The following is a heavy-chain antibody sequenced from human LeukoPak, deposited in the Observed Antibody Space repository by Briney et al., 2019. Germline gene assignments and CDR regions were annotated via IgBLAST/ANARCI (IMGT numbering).Heavy chain of an antibody. V-gene: IGHV1-69*02. D-gene: IGHD3-10*01. CDR3: ARVTGFGELFPYNWIDP. Sequence: SVKVSCKASGGTFSSYTISWVRQAPGQGLEWMGRIIPILGIANYAQKFQGRVTITADKSTSTAYMELSSLRSEDTAVYYCARVTGFGELFPYNWIDPWGQGTLVTVSS. J-gene: IGHJ5*02. CDR2: IIPILGIA. CDR1: GGTFSSYT.